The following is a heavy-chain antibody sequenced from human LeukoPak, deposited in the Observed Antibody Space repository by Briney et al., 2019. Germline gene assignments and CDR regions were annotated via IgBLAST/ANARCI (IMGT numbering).Heavy chain of an antibody. J-gene: IGHJ4*02. D-gene: IGHD6-19*01. CDR1: GFSLTTSGGG. CDR2: IYWDDDK. V-gene: IGHV2-5*02. Sequence: SGPTLVKPTQTLTLTCTFSGFSLTTSGGGVGWIREPPGKALEWLALIYWDDDKRYSPSLKSRVTITKDTSQNQVVLTMTNMDPVDTATYYCSRTRRGQIGWTNDYWGQGTLVTVSS. CDR3: SRTRRGQIGWTNDY.